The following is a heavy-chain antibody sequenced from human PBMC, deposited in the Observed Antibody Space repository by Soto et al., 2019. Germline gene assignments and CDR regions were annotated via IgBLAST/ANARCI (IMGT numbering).Heavy chain of an antibody. D-gene: IGHD3-3*01. V-gene: IGHV3-9*01. CDR1: GFTFDDYA. Sequence: PGGSLRLSCAASGFTFDDYAMHWVRQAPGKGLEWVSGISWNSGSIGYADSVKGRFTISRDNAKNSLYLQMNSLRAEDTALYYCAKDHYDFWSGYPSHFDYWGQGTLVTVSS. J-gene: IGHJ4*02. CDR3: AKDHYDFWSGYPSHFDY. CDR2: ISWNSGSI.